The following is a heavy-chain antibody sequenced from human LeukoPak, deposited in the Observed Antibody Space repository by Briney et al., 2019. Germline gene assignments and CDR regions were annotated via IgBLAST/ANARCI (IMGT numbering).Heavy chain of an antibody. Sequence: GGSLRLSCAASGFTFSTYSMNWVRQAPGKGLEWVSSISSSSSYIYYADSVKGRSTISRDNAKNSLYLQMNSLRPEDTAVYYCARDHYYQDTSGYYGSYYWGQGTLVTVSS. J-gene: IGHJ4*02. CDR1: GFTFSTYS. V-gene: IGHV3-21*01. D-gene: IGHD3-22*01. CDR3: ARDHYYQDTSGYYGSYY. CDR2: ISSSSSYI.